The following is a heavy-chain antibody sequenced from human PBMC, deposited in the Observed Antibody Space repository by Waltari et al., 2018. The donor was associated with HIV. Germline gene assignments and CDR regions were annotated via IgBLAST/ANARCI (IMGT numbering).Heavy chain of an antibody. D-gene: IGHD1-26*01. V-gene: IGHV3-23*01. CDR3: AKALVGATSHYYYYYGMDV. CDR2: IRGIAGST. Sequence: EVQLLESGGGLVQPGGSLRLSCAASGFTFSSYAMSWVRQAPGQWLVWVSAIRGIAGSTYYADSVKGRFTISRDNSKNTLYLQMNSLRAEDTAVYYCAKALVGATSHYYYYYGMDVWGQGTTVTVSS. J-gene: IGHJ6*02. CDR1: GFTFSSYA.